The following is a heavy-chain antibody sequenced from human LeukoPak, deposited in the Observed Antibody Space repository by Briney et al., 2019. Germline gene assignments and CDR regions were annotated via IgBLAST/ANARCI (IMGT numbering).Heavy chain of an antibody. CDR2: INPNSGGT. D-gene: IGHD5-12*01. Sequence: GASVKVSCKASGYTFTGYYMHWVRQAPGQGLEWMGWINPNSGGTNYAQKFQGRVTMTRDTSISTAYMELSSLRSEDTAVYYCAGSRGGYSGFPPTRWGQGTLVTVSS. CDR1: GYTFTGYY. V-gene: IGHV1-2*02. J-gene: IGHJ4*02. CDR3: AGSRGGYSGFPPTR.